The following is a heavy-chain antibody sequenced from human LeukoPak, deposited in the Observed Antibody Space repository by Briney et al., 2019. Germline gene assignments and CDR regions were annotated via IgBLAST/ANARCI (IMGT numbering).Heavy chain of an antibody. V-gene: IGHV3-48*01. J-gene: IGHJ4*02. CDR2: ISSSSSTI. CDR3: AKIRTEVVDY. Sequence: GGSLRLSCAASGFTFSSYNMNWVRQAPGKGLEWVSYISSSSSTIYYADSVKGRFTISRDNSKNTLYLQMNSLRAEDTAVYYCAKIRTEVVDYWGQGTLVTVSS. CDR1: GFTFSSYN. D-gene: IGHD3-3*02.